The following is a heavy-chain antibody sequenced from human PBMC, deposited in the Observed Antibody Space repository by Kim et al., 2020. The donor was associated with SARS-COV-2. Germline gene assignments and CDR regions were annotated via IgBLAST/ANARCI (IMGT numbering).Heavy chain of an antibody. Sequence: GGSLRLSCAASGFTFSRYSMHWVRQAPGRGLEYVAGITSNGYSTYYGDSVKGRFTVSRDISKSTLHLQMGSLRPEDTALYYCARGTYCGYDYWGRWTLVT. CDR3: ARGTYCGYDY. CDR2: ITSNGYST. D-gene: IGHD5-12*01. CDR1: GFTFSRYS. J-gene: IGHJ4*02. V-gene: IGHV3-64*02.